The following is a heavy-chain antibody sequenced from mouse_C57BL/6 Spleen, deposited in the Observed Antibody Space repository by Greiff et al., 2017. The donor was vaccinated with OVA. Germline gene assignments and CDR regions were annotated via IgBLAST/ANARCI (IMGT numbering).Heavy chain of an antibody. Sequence: EVKLLESGGGLVKPGGSLKLSCAASGFTFSSYAMSWVRQTPEKRLEWVATISDGGSYTYYPDNLKGRFTISRYNAKNTLYLQMSHLKSEDTAMYYCARDGGSREAMDYWGQGTSVTVSS. CDR2: ISDGGSYT. CDR1: GFTFSSYA. V-gene: IGHV5-4*01. J-gene: IGHJ4*01. D-gene: IGHD1-1*01. CDR3: ARDGGSREAMDY.